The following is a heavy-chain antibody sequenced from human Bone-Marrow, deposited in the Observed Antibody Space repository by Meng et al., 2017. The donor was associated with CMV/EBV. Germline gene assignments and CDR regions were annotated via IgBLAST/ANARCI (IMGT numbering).Heavy chain of an antibody. D-gene: IGHD6-13*01. CDR3: ASSSSYYYYYGMDV. J-gene: IGHJ6*02. Sequence: ASVKVSCKASGYTFTSYGSSWVRQAPGQGLEWMGWISAYNGNTNYAQKLQGRVTMTTDTSTSTAYRELMSLRSDDTAVYYCASSSSYYYYYGMDVWGQGTTVTVSS. V-gene: IGHV1-18*01. CDR1: GYTFTSYG. CDR2: ISAYNGNT.